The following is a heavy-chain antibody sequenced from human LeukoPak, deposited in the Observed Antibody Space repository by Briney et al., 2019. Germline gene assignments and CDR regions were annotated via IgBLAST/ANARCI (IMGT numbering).Heavy chain of an antibody. V-gene: IGHV4-39*07. CDR1: GGSISSGGYY. CDR2: INDSGST. Sequence: SETLSLTCTVSGGSISSGGYYCTWIRQPPGKGLEWIGEINDSGSTNYNPSLKSRLTISVDTSKKQFSLKLSSVTAADTAVYYCARARLGVNYGMDVWGQGTTVTVSS. CDR3: ARARLGVNYGMDV. D-gene: IGHD2-21*01. J-gene: IGHJ6*02.